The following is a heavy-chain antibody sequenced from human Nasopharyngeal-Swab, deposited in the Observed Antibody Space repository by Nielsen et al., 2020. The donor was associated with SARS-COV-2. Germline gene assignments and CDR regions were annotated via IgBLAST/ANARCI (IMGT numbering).Heavy chain of an antibody. CDR2: MNPNSGNT. D-gene: IGHD1-1*01. J-gene: IGHJ4*02. V-gene: IGHV1-8*01. CDR3: ASGGTAY. Sequence: ASVKVSCKASGYTFTSSDTIGVRQATGQGLEWMGWMNPNSGNTGYAQKSKGRVTMIRNTSISTGYMELSGLRFEDTAVYYCASGGTAYWGQGTLVTVSS. CDR1: GYTFTSSD.